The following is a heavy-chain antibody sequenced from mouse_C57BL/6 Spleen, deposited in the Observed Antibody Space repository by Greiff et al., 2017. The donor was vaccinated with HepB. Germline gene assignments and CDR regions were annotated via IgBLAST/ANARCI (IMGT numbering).Heavy chain of an antibody. CDR3: AREGYEIRGLFDY. V-gene: IGHV1-59*01. Sequence: QVQLQQPGAELVRPGTSVKLSCKASGYTFTSYWMHWVKQRPGQGLEWIGVIDPSDSYTNYNQKFKGKATLTVDTSSSTAYMQLSSLTSEDSAVYYCAREGYEIRGLFDYWGQGTTLTVSS. CDR2: IDPSDSYT. CDR1: GYTFTSYW. D-gene: IGHD2-3*01. J-gene: IGHJ2*01.